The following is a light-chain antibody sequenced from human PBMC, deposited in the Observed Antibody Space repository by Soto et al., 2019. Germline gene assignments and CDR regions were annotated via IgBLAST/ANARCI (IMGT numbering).Light chain of an antibody. J-gene: IGKJ1*01. CDR1: QTVGNNY. CDR3: RQSATSPLT. CDR2: GAS. V-gene: IGKV3-20*01. Sequence: DIVLTQSPGTLSLSPGERATLSCRASQTVGNNYLDWYQQKPGQAPRLLIYGASSLATVIPDRFSGSGSGTDFTLTISRLEPEDFAAYYCRQSATSPLTFGQGTKVEIK.